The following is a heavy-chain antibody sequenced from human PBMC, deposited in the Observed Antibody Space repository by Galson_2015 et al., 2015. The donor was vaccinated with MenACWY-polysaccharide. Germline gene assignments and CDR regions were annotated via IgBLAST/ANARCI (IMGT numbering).Heavy chain of an antibody. Sequence: SLRLSCAASGFTFSSYGMHWVRQAPGKGLEWVAVISYDGSNKYYADSVKGRFTISRDNSKNTLYLQMNSLRAEDTAVYYCAKEVWGGKRWLQNYYYYGMDVWGQGTTVTVSS. CDR1: GFTFSSYG. V-gene: IGHV3-30*18. D-gene: IGHD5-24*01. J-gene: IGHJ6*02. CDR3: AKEVWGGKRWLQNYYYYGMDV. CDR2: ISYDGSNK.